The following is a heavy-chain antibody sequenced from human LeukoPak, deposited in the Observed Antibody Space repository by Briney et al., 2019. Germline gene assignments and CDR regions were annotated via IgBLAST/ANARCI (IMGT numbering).Heavy chain of an antibody. V-gene: IGHV4-4*09. CDR1: DGSISSYY. Sequence: SETLSLTCTVSDGSISSYYWSWIRQPPGKGLEWIGYIYTSGSTNYNPSLKSRVTISVDTSKNQFSLKLSSVTAADTAVYYCARTSSSSPFYYYYYMDVWGKGTTVTVSS. CDR2: IYTSGST. D-gene: IGHD6-6*01. CDR3: ARTSSSSPFYYYYYMDV. J-gene: IGHJ6*03.